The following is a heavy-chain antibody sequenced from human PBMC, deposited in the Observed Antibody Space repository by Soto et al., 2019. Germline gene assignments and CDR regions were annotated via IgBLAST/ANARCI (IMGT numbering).Heavy chain of an antibody. V-gene: IGHV3-33*01. D-gene: IGHD3-22*01. CDR1: GFTFSSYG. CDR3: ARGITMIVVVITELWAFDI. CDR2: IWYDGSNK. J-gene: IGHJ3*02. Sequence: GGSLRLSCAASGFTFSSYGMHWVRQAPGKGLEWVAVIWYDGSNKYYADSVKGRFTISRDNSKNTLYLQMNSLRAEDTAVYYCARGITMIVVVITELWAFDIWGQGTMVTVSS.